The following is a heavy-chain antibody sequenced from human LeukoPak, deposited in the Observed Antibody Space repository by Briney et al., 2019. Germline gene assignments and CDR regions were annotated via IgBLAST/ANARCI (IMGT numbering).Heavy chain of an antibody. CDR2: ISSGSSTT. V-gene: IGHV3-11*01. CDR3: ARGIAARVIDY. D-gene: IGHD2-21*01. Sequence: PGGSLRLSCAASGFTFSDYYMSWIRQAPGKGLEWVSYISSGSSTTYSADSVKGRFSISRDNAENSLYLQMNSLRVEDTAVYYCARGIAARVIDYWGQGTLVTVSS. CDR1: GFTFSDYY. J-gene: IGHJ4*02.